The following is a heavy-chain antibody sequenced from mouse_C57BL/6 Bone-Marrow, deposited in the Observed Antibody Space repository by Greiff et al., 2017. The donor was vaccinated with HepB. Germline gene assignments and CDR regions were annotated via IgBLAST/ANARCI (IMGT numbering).Heavy chain of an antibody. CDR3: TTRVYYYGSSYFDY. V-gene: IGHV14-4*01. Sequence: VQLKESGAELVRPGASVKLSCTASGFNIKDDYMHWVKQRPEQGLEWIGWIDPENGDTEYASKFQGKATITADTSSNTAYLQLSSLTSEDTAVYYFTTRVYYYGSSYFDYWGQGTTLTVSS. CDR2: IDPENGDT. J-gene: IGHJ2*01. D-gene: IGHD1-1*01. CDR1: GFNIKDDY.